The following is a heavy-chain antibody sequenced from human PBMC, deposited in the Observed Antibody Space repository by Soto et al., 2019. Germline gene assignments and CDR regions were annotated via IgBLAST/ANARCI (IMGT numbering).Heavy chain of an antibody. CDR3: ARVGSGSYYDFNWFDP. CDR1: GCSISSYY. D-gene: IGHD1-26*01. J-gene: IGHJ5*02. CDR2: IYYSGST. V-gene: IGHV4-59*01. Sequence: PSETLSLTCPFSGCSISSYYWSLIRQPPGKGLEWIGHIYYSGSTNYSPSLKSRVTISIDTSKRQFSLKLRSVTAADTAVYYCARVGSGSYYDFNWFDPWGQGKVVTVSS.